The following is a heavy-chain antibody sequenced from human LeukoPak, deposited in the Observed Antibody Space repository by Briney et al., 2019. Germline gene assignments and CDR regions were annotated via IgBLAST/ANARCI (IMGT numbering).Heavy chain of an antibody. CDR1: GFTFSDYY. D-gene: IGHD3-10*01. V-gene: IGHV3-11*04. CDR3: ARDTGELLPIPPAYYYYYYMDV. Sequence: GGSLRLSCAASGFTFSDYYMSWIRQAPGKGLEWVSYISSSGSTIYYADSVKGRFTISRDNAKNSLYLQMNSLRAEDTAVYYCARDTGELLPIPPAYYYYYYMDVWGKGTTVTISS. CDR2: ISSSGSTI. J-gene: IGHJ6*03.